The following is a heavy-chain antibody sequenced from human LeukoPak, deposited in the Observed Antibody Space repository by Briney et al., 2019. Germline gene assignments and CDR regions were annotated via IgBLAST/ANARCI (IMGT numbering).Heavy chain of an antibody. CDR1: GYTFTSYD. V-gene: IGHV1-69*04. Sequence: SVKVSCKASGYTFTSYDINWVRQAPGQGLEWMGRIIPILGIANYAQKFQGRVTITADKSTSTAYMELSSLRSEDTAVYYCARDLDGEGWYTISFDYWGQGTLVTVSS. D-gene: IGHD6-19*01. CDR3: ARDLDGEGWYTISFDY. CDR2: IIPILGIA. J-gene: IGHJ4*02.